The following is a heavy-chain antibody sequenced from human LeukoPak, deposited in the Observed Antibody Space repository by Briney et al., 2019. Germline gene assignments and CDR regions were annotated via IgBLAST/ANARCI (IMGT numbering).Heavy chain of an antibody. Sequence: GGSRRLSCAASGFTFSNYAMNWVRQAPEKGLEWVSVISGSGGITYYTDSVKGRFTISRDNSKNRLYLQMNSLRAEDTAVYYCARAEIAVALPPPPDYWGQGTLVTVSS. CDR1: GFTFSNYA. CDR2: ISGSGGIT. CDR3: ARAEIAVALPPPPDY. D-gene: IGHD6-19*01. J-gene: IGHJ4*02. V-gene: IGHV3-23*01.